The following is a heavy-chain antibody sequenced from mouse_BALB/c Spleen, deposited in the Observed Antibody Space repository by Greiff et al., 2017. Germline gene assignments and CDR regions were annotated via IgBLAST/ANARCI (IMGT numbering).Heavy chain of an antibody. CDR1: GYTFTSYT. CDR3: ARGDLGQTWFAY. V-gene: IGHV1-4*01. CDR2: INPSSGYT. D-gene: IGHD3-3*01. J-gene: IGHJ3*01. Sequence: QVQLQQSGAELARPGASVKMSCKASGYTFTSYTMHWVKQRPGQGLEWIGYINPSSGYTNYNQKFKDKATLTADKSSSTAYMQLSSLTSEDSAVYYCARGDLGQTWFAYWGQGTLVTVSA.